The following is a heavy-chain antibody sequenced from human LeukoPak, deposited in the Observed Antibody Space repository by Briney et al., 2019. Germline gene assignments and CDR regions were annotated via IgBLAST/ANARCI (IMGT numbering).Heavy chain of an antibody. CDR3: ARERAGMGLDY. J-gene: IGHJ4*02. CDR2: IYYSGST. V-gene: IGHV4-59*01. CDR1: GGSISSYY. Sequence: SETLSLTCTVSGGSISSYYWSWIRQPPGKGLEWIGYIYYSGSTNYNPSLKSRVTISVDTSKNQFSLKLSSVTAADTAVYYCARERAGMGLDYWGQGTLVTVSS. D-gene: IGHD6-19*01.